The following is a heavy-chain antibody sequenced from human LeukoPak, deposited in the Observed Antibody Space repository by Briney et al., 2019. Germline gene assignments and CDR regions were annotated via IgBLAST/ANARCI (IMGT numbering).Heavy chain of an antibody. V-gene: IGHV3-53*01. J-gene: IGHJ6*03. CDR2: IYSGGST. CDR1: GFTVSSNY. CDR3: AREGRNEYYYYYYMDV. Sequence: GGSLRLSCAASGFTVSSNYMTWVRQAPGKGLEWVSVIYSGGSTYYADSVKGRFTISRDNAKNSLYLQMNSLRAEDTAVYYCAREGRNEYYYYYYMDVWGKGTTVTVSS. D-gene: IGHD1-1*01.